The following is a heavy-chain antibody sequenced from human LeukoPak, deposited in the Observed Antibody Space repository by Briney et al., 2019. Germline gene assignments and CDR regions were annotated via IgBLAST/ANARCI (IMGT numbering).Heavy chain of an antibody. Sequence: SETLSLTCTVSGGSISSYFWSWIRQPPGKGLEWIGYIYYSGSTNYNPSLKSRVTISVDTSKNQFSLKLSSVTAADTAVYYCARERIAVAGGNYYYYYGMDVWDQGTTVTVSS. CDR2: IYYSGST. D-gene: IGHD6-19*01. J-gene: IGHJ6*02. CDR3: ARERIAVAGGNYYYYYGMDV. V-gene: IGHV4-59*01. CDR1: GGSISSYF.